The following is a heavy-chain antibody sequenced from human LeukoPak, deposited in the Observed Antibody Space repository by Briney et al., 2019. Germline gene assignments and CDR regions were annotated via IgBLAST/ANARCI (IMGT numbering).Heavy chain of an antibody. CDR3: ARVSYDSSGRNWFDP. D-gene: IGHD3-22*01. J-gene: IGHJ5*02. Sequence: PSETQSLTCTVSGGSISSYYWSWIRQPAGKGLEWIGRIYTSGSTNYNPSLKSRVTMSVDTSKNQFSLKLSSVTAADTAVYYCARVSYDSSGRNWFDPWGQGTLVTVSS. V-gene: IGHV4-4*07. CDR2: IYTSGST. CDR1: GGSISSYY.